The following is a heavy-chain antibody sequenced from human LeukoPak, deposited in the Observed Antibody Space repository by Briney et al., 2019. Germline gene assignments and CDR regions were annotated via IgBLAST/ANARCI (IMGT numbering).Heavy chain of an antibody. CDR1: GGSISSSSYY. V-gene: IGHV4-39*07. CDR3: ARVTYSSRVDY. Sequence: PSETLSLTCTVSGGSISSSSYYWGWIRQPPGKGLEWIGRIYTSGSTNYNPSLKSRVTMSVDTSKNQFSLKLSSVTAADTAVYYCARVTYSSRVDYWGQGTLVTVSS. D-gene: IGHD6-13*01. J-gene: IGHJ4*02. CDR2: IYTSGST.